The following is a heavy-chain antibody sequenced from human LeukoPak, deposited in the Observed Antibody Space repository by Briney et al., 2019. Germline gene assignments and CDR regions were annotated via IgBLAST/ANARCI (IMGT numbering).Heavy chain of an antibody. J-gene: IGHJ4*02. D-gene: IGHD3-22*01. V-gene: IGHV4-59*11. CDR1: GGSLSTHH. Sequence: SETLSLTCVVSGGSLSTHHWSWIRQSPGRGLEWIGYISDSGSTNYDPSLKSRVTISVDTSKNQFSLMLSSVTAADTAAYYCARGYDSSAYYPFNYWGQGTLVTVSS. CDR3: ARGYDSSAYYPFNY. CDR2: ISDSGST.